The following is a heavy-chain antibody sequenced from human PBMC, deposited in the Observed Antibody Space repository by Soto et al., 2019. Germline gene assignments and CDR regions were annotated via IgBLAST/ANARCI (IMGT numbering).Heavy chain of an antibody. CDR3: AKNPHIRYDYSCFAH. CDR1: RFSFTSYA. D-gene: IGHD4-4*01. CDR2: IRATADSP. V-gene: IGHV3-23*01. J-gene: IGHJ4*02. Sequence: EVQLLESGGGLVRSEGSLRLSCAAYRFSFTSYAMTWVRQAPGKGQEWVSGIRATADSPYYADSVKGRFTISKDNSNNILYLQMNSLRAEDTAVYYCAKNPHIRYDYSCFAHWGQGTLVTVSS.